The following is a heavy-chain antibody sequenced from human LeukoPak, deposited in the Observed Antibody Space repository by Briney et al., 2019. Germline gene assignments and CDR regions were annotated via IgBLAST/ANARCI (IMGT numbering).Heavy chain of an antibody. Sequence: GGSLRLSCAASGFTFSSYAMHWVRQAPGKGLEWVAVISYDGSNKYYADSVKGRFTTSRDNSKNTLYLQMNSLRAEDTAVYYCARDVGYRYMDVWGKGTTVTVSS. V-gene: IGHV3-30*04. CDR3: ARDVGYRYMDV. CDR2: ISYDGSNK. D-gene: IGHD2-15*01. CDR1: GFTFSSYA. J-gene: IGHJ6*03.